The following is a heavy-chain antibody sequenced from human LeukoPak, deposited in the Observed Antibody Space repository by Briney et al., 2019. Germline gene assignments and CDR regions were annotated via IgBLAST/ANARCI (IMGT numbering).Heavy chain of an antibody. D-gene: IGHD3-10*01. CDR2: MNPNSGNT. CDR3: ARALYYYGSGSYQGY. Sequence: GASVKVACKASGYTFTNYDINWVRQATGQGLAWMGWMNPNSGNTGYAQKFQGRVTMTRNTSISTAYMELSSLRSEDTAVYYCARALYYYGSGSYQGYWGQGTLVTVSS. J-gene: IGHJ4*02. CDR1: GYTFTNYD. V-gene: IGHV1-8*01.